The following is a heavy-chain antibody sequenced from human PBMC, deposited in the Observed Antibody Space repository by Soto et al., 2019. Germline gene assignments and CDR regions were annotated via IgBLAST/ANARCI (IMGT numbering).Heavy chain of an antibody. CDR2: ISAYNGNT. Sequence: QVQLVQSGAEVKKPGASVKVSCKASGYTFTSYGISWVRQAPGQGLEWMGWISAYNGNTNYAQKLQGRVTMTTDTSTGTAYMQLRSVRSDYTAWYYCAADERSGSYPLYDYINGMDVWGQGTTVTVSS. CDR1: GYTFTSYG. V-gene: IGHV1-18*01. J-gene: IGHJ6*02. D-gene: IGHD1-26*01. CDR3: AADERSGSYPLYDYINGMDV.